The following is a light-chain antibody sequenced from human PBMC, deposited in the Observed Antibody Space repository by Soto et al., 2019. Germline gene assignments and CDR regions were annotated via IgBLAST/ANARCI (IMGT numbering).Light chain of an antibody. Sequence: EIVLTQSPGTLSLSPGERATLSCRASPSVSSSHLAWYQQKPGKAPMLLIYDASNSATVIPYRFSGSGSGTDFTLTISRPEPKYFALYFCQQYCSSPYTFGQGTKLEIK. V-gene: IGKV3-20*01. CDR1: PSVSSSH. CDR3: QQYCSSPYT. J-gene: IGKJ2*01. CDR2: DAS.